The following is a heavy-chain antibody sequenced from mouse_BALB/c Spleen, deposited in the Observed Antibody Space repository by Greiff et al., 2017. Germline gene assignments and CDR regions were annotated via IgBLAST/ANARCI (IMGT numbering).Heavy chain of an antibody. CDR2: IDPANGNT. V-gene: IGHV14-3*02. D-gene: IGHD2-4*01. CDR1: GFNIKDTY. CDR3: ARVPYYDYDEVYAMDY. J-gene: IGHJ4*01. Sequence: VQLQQSGAELVKPGASVKLSCTASGFNIKDTYMHWVKQRPEQGLEWIGRIDPANGNTKYDPKFQGKATITADTSSNTAYLQLSSLTSEDTAVYYCARVPYYDYDEVYAMDYWGQGTSVTVSS.